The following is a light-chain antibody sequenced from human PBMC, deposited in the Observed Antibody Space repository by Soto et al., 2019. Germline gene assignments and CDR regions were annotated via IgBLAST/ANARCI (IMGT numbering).Light chain of an antibody. CDR2: GAS. J-gene: IGKJ1*01. CDR3: QQYGSSGT. CDR1: QSVSNNY. V-gene: IGKV3-20*01. Sequence: ILLTQAPGTLSLSGGQRAILACRASQSVSNNYLAWYQQKPGQAPRLLIYGASNRATGIPDRFSGSGSGTDFTLTISRLEPEDFAVYYCQQYGSSGTFGQGTKVDIK.